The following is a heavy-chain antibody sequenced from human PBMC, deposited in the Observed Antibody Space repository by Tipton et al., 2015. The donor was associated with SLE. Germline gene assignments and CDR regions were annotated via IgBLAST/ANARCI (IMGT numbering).Heavy chain of an antibody. CDR3: ARDRASYGTPRGMDV. V-gene: IGHV1-46*02. D-gene: IGHD5-18*01. CDR1: GYTFNSYY. J-gene: IGHJ6*02. CDR2: INPNGGGT. Sequence: QSGAEVKKPGASMKVSCKASGYTFNSYYMHWVRQAPGHGLEWMGIINPNGGGTSYAQKFQGRVTMTRDTSTTTVYMELTSLRSEDTAVYYCARDRASYGTPRGMDVWGQGTTVTVSS.